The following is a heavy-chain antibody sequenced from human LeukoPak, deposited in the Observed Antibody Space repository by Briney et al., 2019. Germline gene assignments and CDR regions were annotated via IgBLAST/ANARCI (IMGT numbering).Heavy chain of an antibody. CDR2: MYFGGSS. J-gene: IGHJ4*02. D-gene: IGHD5-18*01. V-gene: IGHV4-59*01. CDR1: GGSISSYY. Sequence: SETLSLTCTVSGGSISSYYWSWIRQPPGKGLEWIGYMYFGGSSNYNPSIKSRVTISVDTSKNQLSLNLNSVTAADTAVYYCTRASRGYSYGFAEYWGQGTLVTVSS. CDR3: TRASRGYSYGFAEY.